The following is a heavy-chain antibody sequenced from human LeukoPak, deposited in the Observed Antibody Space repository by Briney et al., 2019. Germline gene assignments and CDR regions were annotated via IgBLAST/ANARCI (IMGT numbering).Heavy chain of an antibody. CDR1: GYTFTGYY. D-gene: IGHD3-10*01. Sequence: ASVKVSCKASGYTFTGYYMHWVRQAPGQGLEWMGWINPNSGGTNYAQKFQGWVTMTRDTSISTAYMELSRLKSDDTAVYYRARVGGSGSYFGAFDIWGQGTMVTVSS. V-gene: IGHV1-2*04. CDR2: INPNSGGT. CDR3: ARVGGSGSYFGAFDI. J-gene: IGHJ3*02.